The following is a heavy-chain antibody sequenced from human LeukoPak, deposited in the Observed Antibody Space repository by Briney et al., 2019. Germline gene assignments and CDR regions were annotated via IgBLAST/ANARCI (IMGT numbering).Heavy chain of an antibody. J-gene: IGHJ6*02. D-gene: IGHD6-13*01. CDR3: ARIGQQLVPTYYYYYGMDV. CDR1: GYSFTSYW. Sequence: GESLKISCKGSGYSFTSYWIGWVRQMPGKGLEWMGIIYPGDSDTRYSPSFQGQVTISADKSISTAHLQWSSLKASDTAMYYCARIGQQLVPTYYYYYGMDVWGQGTTVTVSS. CDR2: IYPGDSDT. V-gene: IGHV5-51*01.